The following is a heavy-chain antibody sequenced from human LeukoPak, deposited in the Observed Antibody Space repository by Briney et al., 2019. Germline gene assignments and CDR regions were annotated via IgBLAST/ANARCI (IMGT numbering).Heavy chain of an antibody. V-gene: IGHV3-53*01. J-gene: IGHJ4*02. D-gene: IGHD6-19*01. CDR1: GFTVSSNY. CDR2: IYSGGST. Sequence: GGSLRLSCAASGFTVSSNYMSWVRQAPGKGLEWVSVIYSGGSTYYADSVKGRFTISRDNSKNTLYLQMNSLRAEGTAVYYCARGDSSGYYYFEYWGQGTLVTVSS. CDR3: ARGDSSGYYYFEY.